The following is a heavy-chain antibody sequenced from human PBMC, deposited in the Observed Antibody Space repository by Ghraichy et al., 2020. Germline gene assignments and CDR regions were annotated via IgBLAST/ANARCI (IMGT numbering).Heavy chain of an antibody. Sequence: GGSLRLSCAASGFTFGFTFSNSSIIWARQAPGKGLQWVSGIGGSGGDTYYADSVKGRFTISRDNSKNTIYLQMNSLRDEDTAIYYCAREGKNFDCWGQGTLVTVSS. V-gene: IGHV3-23*01. CDR3: AREGKNFDC. D-gene: IGHD2/OR15-2a*01. CDR2: IGGSGGDT. CDR1: GFTFGFTFSNSS. J-gene: IGHJ4*02.